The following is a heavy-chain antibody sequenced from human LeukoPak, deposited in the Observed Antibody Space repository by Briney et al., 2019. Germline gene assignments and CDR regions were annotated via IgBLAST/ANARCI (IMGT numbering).Heavy chain of an antibody. Sequence: PSETLSLTCTVSGGSISSYYWSWIRQPPGKGLEWIGYIYYSGSTNYNPSLKSRVTISVDTSKNQFSLKLSSVTAAETSVYYCARITAGGRGCAIWGQGTMVTVSS. CDR1: GGSISSYY. CDR3: ARITAGGRGCAI. D-gene: IGHD3-16*01. V-gene: IGHV4-59*01. J-gene: IGHJ3*02. CDR2: IYYSGST.